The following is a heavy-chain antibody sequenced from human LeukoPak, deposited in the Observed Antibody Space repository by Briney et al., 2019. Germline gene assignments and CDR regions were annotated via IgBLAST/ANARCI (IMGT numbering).Heavy chain of an antibody. D-gene: IGHD2-15*01. J-gene: IGHJ4*02. Sequence: GGSLTLSCAASGFTFSKYCMHWVRQAPGKGLAWVARITSDGSGTDYADSLRGRFTISRDNAKNTLYLQMNNLRAEDTAVYYCEKGLRGNCDYWGQGTLVTVSS. CDR3: EKGLRGNCDY. CDR2: ITSDGSGT. V-gene: IGHV3-74*01. CDR1: GFTFSKYC.